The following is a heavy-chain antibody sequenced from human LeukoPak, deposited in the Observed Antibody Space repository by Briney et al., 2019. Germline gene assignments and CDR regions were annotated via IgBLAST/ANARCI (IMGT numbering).Heavy chain of an antibody. D-gene: IGHD6-19*01. CDR2: INPNSGGT. J-gene: IGHJ5*02. V-gene: IGHV1-2*02. CDR3: AEGGGWGPYNWFDP. CDR1: GFTFTGYY. Sequence: ASVKVSCKASGFTFTGYYMHWVRQAPGQGLEWMGWINPNSGGTNYAQKFQGRVTMTRDTSISTAYMELSRLRSDDTAVYYCAEGGGWGPYNWFDPWGQGTLVTVSS.